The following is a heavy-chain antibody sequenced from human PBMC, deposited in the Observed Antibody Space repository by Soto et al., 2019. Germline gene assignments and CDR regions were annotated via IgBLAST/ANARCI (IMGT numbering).Heavy chain of an antibody. CDR2: IKQDGSEK. Sequence: GGSLRLSCAASGFTLSSYWMSWVRQAPGKGLEWVANIKQDGSEKYYVDSVKGRFTISRDNAKNSLYLQMNSLRAEDTAVYYCARDRKREVRGVIITGGYYYMDVWGKGTKVTVSS. J-gene: IGHJ6*03. V-gene: IGHV3-7*01. CDR1: GFTLSSYW. CDR3: ARDRKREVRGVIITGGYYYMDV. D-gene: IGHD3-10*01.